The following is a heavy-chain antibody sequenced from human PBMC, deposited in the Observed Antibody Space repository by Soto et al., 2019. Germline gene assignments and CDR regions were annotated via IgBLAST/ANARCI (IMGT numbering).Heavy chain of an antibody. CDR2: SYHSGTT. CDR1: GGSISTTNW. Sequence: QVQLXESGPGLVKPSGTLSLTCTVSGGSISTTNWWTWVRQPPGKGLEWIGESYHSGTTNYNPSLXXXXXXXXXXXXXXXXXXXXXXXXXXXXVXYCARXXTTGTXSSLDSWGQGTLVTVXX. D-gene: IGHD1-7*01. CDR3: ARXXTTGTXSSLDS. J-gene: IGHJ4*02. V-gene: IGHV4-4*02.